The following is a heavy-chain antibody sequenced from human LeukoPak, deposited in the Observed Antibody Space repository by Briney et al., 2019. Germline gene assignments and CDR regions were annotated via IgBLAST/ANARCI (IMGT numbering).Heavy chain of an antibody. CDR3: TRHPSGSSWYDY. J-gene: IGHJ4*02. CDR2: IDPSDSYT. D-gene: IGHD6-13*01. Sequence: HGESLKISCKGSGYSFTSYWISWVRQMPGKGLEWMGRIDPSDSYTNYSPSFQGHVTISADKSISTAYLQWSSLKASDTAMYYCTRHPSGSSWYDYWGQGTLVTVSS. V-gene: IGHV5-10-1*01. CDR1: GYSFTSYW.